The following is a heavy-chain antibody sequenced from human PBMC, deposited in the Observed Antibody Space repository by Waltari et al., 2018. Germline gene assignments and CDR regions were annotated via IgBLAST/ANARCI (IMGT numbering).Heavy chain of an antibody. CDR2: SSSSTSI. D-gene: IGHD2-15*01. Sequence: EVQLVESGGGLVKPGGSLRLSCAAPGFTFSAYSISSSSTSIYYADSVRGRFTISRDNAKNSLYLQMNSLRAEDTAVYYCARGALYCSGGGCYPDYWGQGTLVTVSS. V-gene: IGHV3-21*01. CDR3: ARGALYCSGGGCYPDY. CDR1: GFTFSAYS. J-gene: IGHJ4*02.